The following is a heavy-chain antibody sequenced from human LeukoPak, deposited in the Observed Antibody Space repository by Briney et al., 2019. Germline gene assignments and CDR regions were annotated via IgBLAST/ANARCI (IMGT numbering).Heavy chain of an antibody. CDR1: GGSISSSSYY. CDR2: IYYSGST. CDR3: ARQPGVGVIKEPGIAAAPRPYYYYYYMDV. J-gene: IGHJ6*03. V-gene: IGHV4-39*01. Sequence: PSETLSLTCTVSGGSISSSSYYWGWIRQPPGKGLEWIGSIYYSGSTYYNPSLKSRVTISVDTSKNQFSLKLSSVTAADTAVYYCARQPGVGVIKEPGIAAAPRPYYYYYYMDVWGKGTTVTVSS. D-gene: IGHD6-13*01.